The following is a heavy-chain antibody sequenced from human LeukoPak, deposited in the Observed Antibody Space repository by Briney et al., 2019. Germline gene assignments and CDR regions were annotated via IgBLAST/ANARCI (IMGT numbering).Heavy chain of an antibody. J-gene: IGHJ3*02. CDR1: GFTFKDYA. Sequence: GRSLRLSCAASGFTFKDYAMHWVRQVPGKGLEWVSGIKWNSGNIGYADSVKGRFTISRDNAKNSLYLQMNSLRAEDTALYYCVKGGFLEWLTPPYDAFDIWGQGTMATVSS. CDR2: IKWNSGNI. CDR3: VKGGFLEWLTPPYDAFDI. D-gene: IGHD3-3*01. V-gene: IGHV3-9*01.